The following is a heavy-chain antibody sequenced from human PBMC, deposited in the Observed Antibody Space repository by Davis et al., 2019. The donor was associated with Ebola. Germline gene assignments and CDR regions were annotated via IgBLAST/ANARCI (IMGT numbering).Heavy chain of an antibody. Sequence: PGGSLRLSCAASGFTFSNASMTWVRQAPGKGLEWVGRIKSKTDGGTTDYSAPVRGRFSISRDDSENTVYLQMNSLKIEDTAVYYCTTDLPGMSRGIDYWGQGTLVTVSS. D-gene: IGHD1-14*01. CDR3: TTDLPGMSRGIDY. V-gene: IGHV3-15*01. J-gene: IGHJ4*02. CDR2: IKSKTDGGTT. CDR1: GFTFSNAS.